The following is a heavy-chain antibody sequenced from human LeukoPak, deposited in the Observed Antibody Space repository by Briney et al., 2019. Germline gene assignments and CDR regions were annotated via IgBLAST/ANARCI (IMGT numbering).Heavy chain of an antibody. V-gene: IGHV4-34*01. Sequence: SETLSLTCAVYGGSFSGYYWSWIRQPPGKGLEWIGEINHSGSTNYNPSLKSRVTISVDTSKNQFSLKLSSVTAADTAVYYCSRQGYSSSWYNWGFVDYWGQGTLVTASS. J-gene: IGHJ4*02. D-gene: IGHD6-13*01. CDR1: GGSFSGYY. CDR2: INHSGST. CDR3: SRQGYSSSWYNWGFVDY.